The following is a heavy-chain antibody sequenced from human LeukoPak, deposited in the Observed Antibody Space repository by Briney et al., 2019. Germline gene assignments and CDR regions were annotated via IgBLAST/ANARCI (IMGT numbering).Heavy chain of an antibody. Sequence: GASVKVSCKTSGYSFNSHHVHWVRQAPVQGLEWMGINFFHDGTTSNTQKFPGRLTMTRDTSTSTVYMELSSLRSEDTAVYYCARDSGNYHYDMDVWGQGTTVIVSS. J-gene: IGHJ6*02. V-gene: IGHV1-46*02. CDR1: GYSFNSHH. D-gene: IGHD3-10*01. CDR3: ARDSGNYHYDMDV. CDR2: NFFHDGTT.